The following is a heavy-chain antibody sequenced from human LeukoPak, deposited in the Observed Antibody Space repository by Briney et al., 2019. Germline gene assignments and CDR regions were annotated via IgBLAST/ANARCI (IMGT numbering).Heavy chain of an antibody. V-gene: IGHV1-69*13. CDR1: AGTFSSYA. J-gene: IGHJ2*01. CDR2: IIPIFGTA. D-gene: IGHD1-26*01. Sequence: SVTVSCKPSAGTFSSYAISWVRQAPGQGLEWMGGIIPIFGTANYAQKFQGRVTITADESTSTAYMELSSLRSEDTAVYYCARQYSGSYYGWYFDLWGRGTLVTVSS. CDR3: ARQYSGSYYGWYFDL.